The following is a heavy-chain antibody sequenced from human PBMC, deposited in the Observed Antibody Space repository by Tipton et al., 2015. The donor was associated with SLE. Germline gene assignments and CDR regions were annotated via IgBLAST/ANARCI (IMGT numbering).Heavy chain of an antibody. V-gene: IGHV3-66*01. CDR1: GLTVSSNY. CDR3: ARVPRIAADAFDI. CDR2: IYSGGST. J-gene: IGHJ2*01. Sequence: SLRLSCAASGLTVSSNYMSWVRQAPGKGLEWVSVIYSGGSTYYADSVKDRFTISRDNSKNTLYLQMNSLRAEDTAVYYCARVPRIAADAFDIWGRGTLVTVSS. D-gene: IGHD6-13*01.